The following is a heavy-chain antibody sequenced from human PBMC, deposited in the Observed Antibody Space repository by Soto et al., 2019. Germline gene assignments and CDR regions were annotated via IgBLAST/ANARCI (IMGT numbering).Heavy chain of an antibody. Sequence: QLMQSGAEVRKPGSSVRVSCKASGGTFSSYAIGWVRQAPGQGLEWMGGIMPIMSTTNYAQKFQGRVTITADESANTVYLEVSSLRSADTAVYYCARDRIGFLGGFDYYYGMDVWGQGTTVTVSS. CDR1: GGTFSSYA. J-gene: IGHJ6*02. CDR3: ARDRIGFLGGFDYYYGMDV. CDR2: IMPIMSTT. D-gene: IGHD3-3*01. V-gene: IGHV1-69*12.